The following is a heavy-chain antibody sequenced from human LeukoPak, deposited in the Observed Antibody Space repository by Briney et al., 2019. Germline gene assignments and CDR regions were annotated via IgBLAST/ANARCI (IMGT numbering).Heavy chain of an antibody. J-gene: IGHJ4*02. CDR3: ARPVDSGYYSY. CDR1: GYTFTAYY. V-gene: IGHV1-2*02. CDR2: INPNTGGT. D-gene: IGHD3-3*01. Sequence: GASVKVSCKASGYTFTAYYMHWVRQAPGQGLEWMGWINPNTGGTNYAQKFQGRVTITADESTSTAYMELSSLRSEDTAVYYCARPVDSGYYSYWGQGTLVTVSS.